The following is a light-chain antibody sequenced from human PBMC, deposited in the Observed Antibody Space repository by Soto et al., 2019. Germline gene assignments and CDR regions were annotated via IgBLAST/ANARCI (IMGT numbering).Light chain of an antibody. J-gene: IGKJ4*01. V-gene: IGKV3-15*01. CDR3: KQYDNWPLT. CDR2: GAS. Sequence: EIVMKQSPATLPVSPGERATLSCRASQSVSSNLAWYQQKPGQAPRFLIYGASTRATGIPARFSGSGSGTEFTLTISSLQSEEFAVYYCKQYDNWPLTVGGGTKVDIK. CDR1: QSVSSN.